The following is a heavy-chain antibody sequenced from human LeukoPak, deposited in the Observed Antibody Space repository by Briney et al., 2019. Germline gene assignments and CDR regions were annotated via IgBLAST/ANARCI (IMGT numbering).Heavy chain of an antibody. V-gene: IGHV3-21*01. CDR3: ARDPMTTVTPYYFDY. D-gene: IGHD4-11*01. CDR1: GFTFSSYS. Sequence: GGXXXXSCAASGFTFSSYSMNWVRQAPGKGLEWVSSISSSSSYIYYAESVKGGLTISRDNAKNSLYLQMNSLRAEDTAVYYCARDPMTTVTPYYFDYWGQGTLVTVSS. J-gene: IGHJ4*02. CDR2: ISSSSSYI.